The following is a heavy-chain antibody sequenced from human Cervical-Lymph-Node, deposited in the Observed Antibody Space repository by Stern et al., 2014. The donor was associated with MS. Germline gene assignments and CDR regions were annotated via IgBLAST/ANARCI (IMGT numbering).Heavy chain of an antibody. CDR1: SGSVTSGHW. CDR2: IYHTGRT. D-gene: IGHD1-26*01. J-gene: IGHJ4*02. CDR3: ARHDSVPRPSQLYSARDRGPGYFDY. V-gene: IGHV4-4*02. Sequence: QVQLQESGPGLVKPSGTLSLTCAVSSGSVTSGHWWIWVRQSPWKGLAWIGEIYHTGRTNYNPSLKSRVTISVDMSKNQFSLKLSSVTAADTAIYYCARHDSVPRPSQLYSARDRGPGYFDYWGQGTLVTVSS.